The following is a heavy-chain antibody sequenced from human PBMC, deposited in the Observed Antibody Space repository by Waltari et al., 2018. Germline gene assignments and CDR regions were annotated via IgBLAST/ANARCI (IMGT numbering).Heavy chain of an antibody. CDR3: TTALPGYCSNGVCHNFDY. Sequence: EVQLVESGGGLVKPGGSLRLSCAASGFTFSNAWMSWVRQAPGKGLEWVGRIKSKTDGGTTDYAAPVKGRFTISRDDSKNTLYLQMNSLKTEDTAVYYCTTALPGYCSNGVCHNFDYWGQGTLVTVSS. CDR2: IKSKTDGGTT. V-gene: IGHV3-15*01. J-gene: IGHJ4*02. D-gene: IGHD2-8*01. CDR1: GFTFSNAW.